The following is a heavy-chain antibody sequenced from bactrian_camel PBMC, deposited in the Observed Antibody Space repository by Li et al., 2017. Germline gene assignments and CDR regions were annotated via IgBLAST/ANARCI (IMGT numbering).Heavy chain of an antibody. CDR2: MIDGDGRT. J-gene: IGHJ6*01. CDR1: GYPYLRKS. V-gene: IGHV3S44*01. Sequence: VQLVESGGGSVQAGGSLRLSCSISGYPYLRKSVGWFRQEAGKEREGVAMIDGDGRTTFADSVKGRFTISKDNAKNILYLQMNSLEPEDAAMYYCAAKRATDCRGPVCYCNLAADVSSWGQGTQVTVS. CDR3: AAKRATDCRGPVCYCNLAADVSS. D-gene: IGHD1*01.